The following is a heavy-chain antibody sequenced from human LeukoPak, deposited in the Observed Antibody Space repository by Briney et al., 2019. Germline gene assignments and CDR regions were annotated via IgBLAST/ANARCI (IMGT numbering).Heavy chain of an antibody. CDR1: GFTFSSYE. J-gene: IGHJ4*02. V-gene: IGHV3-74*01. Sequence: GGSLRLSCAASGFTFSSYEMNWVRQAPGKGLVWVSRINSDGSSTSYADSVKGRFTISRDNAKNTLYLQMNSLRAEDTAVYYCAREGGIVVAYGFDYWGQGTLVTVSS. CDR2: INSDGSST. CDR3: AREGGIVVAYGFDY. D-gene: IGHD2-2*01.